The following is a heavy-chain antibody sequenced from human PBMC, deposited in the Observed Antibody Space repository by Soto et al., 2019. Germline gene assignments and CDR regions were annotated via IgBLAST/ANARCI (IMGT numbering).Heavy chain of an antibody. V-gene: IGHV3-23*01. D-gene: IGHD3-10*01. J-gene: IGHJ6*02. Sequence: EVQLLESGGGLVQPGGSLRLSCVASGFTFSNFAMSWVRQAPGKGLEWVSGMSGSGGSTYYADSVKGRFTIFRDNSQNTLYLQMNILRVEDTAIYYCAKEGSSFYFYYGMDVWGQGSTVAV. CDR2: MSGSGGST. CDR3: AKEGSSFYFYYGMDV. CDR1: GFTFSNFA.